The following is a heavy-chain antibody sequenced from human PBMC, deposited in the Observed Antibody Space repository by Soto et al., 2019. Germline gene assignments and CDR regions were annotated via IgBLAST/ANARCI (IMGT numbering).Heavy chain of an antibody. CDR2: ISGSGGST. CDR3: AKVGEFLPMVQGYFDY. J-gene: IGHJ4*02. V-gene: IGHV3-23*01. D-gene: IGHD3-10*01. Sequence: GGSLRLSCAASGFTFSSYAMSWVRQAPGKGLEWVSAISGSGGSTYYADSVKGRFTISRDNSKNTLYLQMNSLRAEDTAVYYCAKVGEFLPMVQGYFDYWGQGTLVTVSS. CDR1: GFTFSSYA.